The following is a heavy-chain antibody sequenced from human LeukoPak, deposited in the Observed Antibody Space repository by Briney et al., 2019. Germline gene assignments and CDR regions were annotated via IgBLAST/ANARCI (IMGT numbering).Heavy chain of an antibody. CDR3: AKFGYSSSSD. D-gene: IGHD6-6*01. J-gene: IGHJ4*02. CDR2: INWDGTST. V-gene: IGHV3-43*01. CDR1: GFIFDDYT. Sequence: AGGSLRLSCAASGFIFDDYTMHWVRQPPGKGLEWVSLINWDGTSTHYADSVKGRFTISRDNSKNSLYLQMNSLRIEDTAFYYCAKFGYSSSSDWGQGTLVTVSS.